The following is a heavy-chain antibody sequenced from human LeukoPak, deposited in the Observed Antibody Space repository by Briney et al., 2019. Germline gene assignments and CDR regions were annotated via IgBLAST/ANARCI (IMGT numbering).Heavy chain of an antibody. CDR2: IYHSGST. J-gene: IGHJ3*02. Sequence: SETLSLTWAVSGGSISSGGYSWSWIRQPPGKGLEWIGYIYHSGSTYYNPSLKSRVTISVDRSKNQFSLKLSSVTAADTAVYYCARVAGDAFDIWGQGTMVTVSS. CDR3: ARVAGDAFDI. CDR1: GGSISSGGYS. V-gene: IGHV4-30-2*01.